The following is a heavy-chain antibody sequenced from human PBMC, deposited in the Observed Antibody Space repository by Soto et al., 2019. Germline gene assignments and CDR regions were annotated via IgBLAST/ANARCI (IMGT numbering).Heavy chain of an antibody. CDR1: GGSFSGYY. CDR3: ARGYWSYDFWSGYYPYYFDY. V-gene: IGHV4-34*01. J-gene: IGHJ4*02. D-gene: IGHD3-3*01. CDR2: INHSGST. Sequence: SETLSLTCAVYGGSFSGYYWSWIRQPPGKGLEWIGEINHSGSTNYNPSLKSRVTISVDTSKNQFSLKLSSVTAADTAVYYCARGYWSYDFWSGYYPYYFDYWGQGTLVTVSS.